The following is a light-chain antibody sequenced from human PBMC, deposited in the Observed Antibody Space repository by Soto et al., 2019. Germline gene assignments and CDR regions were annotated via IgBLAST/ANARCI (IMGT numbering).Light chain of an antibody. CDR2: TAS. CDR1: EHVPSTS. CDR3: QQYGTSPFT. V-gene: IGKV3-20*01. J-gene: IGKJ5*01. Sequence: SVLTQSPVTLSFSPCEIATLSCSSSEHVPSTSLAWYQQNPGQAPRLLIHTASSRATGIPDRFSGSGYGTDFTLTISGLEPEDFAVYHCQQYGTSPFTFGQGTRLEIK.